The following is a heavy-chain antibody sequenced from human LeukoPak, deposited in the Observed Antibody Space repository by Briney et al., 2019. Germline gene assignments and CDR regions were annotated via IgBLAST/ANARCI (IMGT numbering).Heavy chain of an antibody. Sequence: GGSLRLSYAASGFTFSSYAMSWVRQAPGKGLEWVSAISGSGGSTYYADSVKGRFTISRGNSKNTLYLQMNSLRAEDTAVYYCAKTGVLEWGILGYYFDYWGQGTLVTISS. CDR3: AKTGVLEWGILGYYFDY. CDR1: GFTFSSYA. CDR2: ISGSGGST. D-gene: IGHD3-3*01. J-gene: IGHJ4*02. V-gene: IGHV3-23*01.